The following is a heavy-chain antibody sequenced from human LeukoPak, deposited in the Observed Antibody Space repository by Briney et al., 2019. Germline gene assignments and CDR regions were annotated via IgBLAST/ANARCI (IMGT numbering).Heavy chain of an antibody. CDR2: INPSGGST. D-gene: IGHD2-2*01. CDR3: ARDELPLAARKLLSPNWFDP. J-gene: IGHJ5*02. V-gene: IGHV1-46*01. CDR1: GYTFTSYH. Sequence: ASVKVSCKASGYTFTSYHMHWVRQAPGQGLEWMGIINPSGGSTSYAQKFQGRVTMTRDTSTSTVYMELSSLRSEDTAVYYCARDELPLAARKLLSPNWFDPWGQGTLVTVSS.